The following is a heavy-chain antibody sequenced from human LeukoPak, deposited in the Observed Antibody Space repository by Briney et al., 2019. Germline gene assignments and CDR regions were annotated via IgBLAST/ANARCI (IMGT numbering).Heavy chain of an antibody. V-gene: IGHV3-21*01. CDR2: ISSSSSYI. CDR3: AREAPRGYYGMDV. J-gene: IGHJ6*02. CDR1: GFTFSSYS. D-gene: IGHD3-10*01. Sequence: GGSLRLSCAASGFTFSSYSMNWVRQAPGKGLEWVSSISSSSSYIYYADSVKGRFTISRDNSKNTLYLQMNSLRAEDTAVYYCAREAPRGYYGMDVWGQGTTVTVSS.